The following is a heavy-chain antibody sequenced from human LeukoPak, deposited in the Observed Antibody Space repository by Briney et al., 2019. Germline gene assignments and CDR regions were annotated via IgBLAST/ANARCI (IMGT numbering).Heavy chain of an antibody. CDR1: GFTFSSYG. J-gene: IGHJ5*02. CDR2: ISYDGSNK. V-gene: IGHV3-30*18. Sequence: GGSLRLSCAASGFTFSSYGMHWVRQAPGKGLEWVAVISYDGSNKYYADSVKGRFTIPRDNSKNTLYLQMNSLRAEDTAVYYCAKDRWEYSSSAPLWFDPWGQGTLVTVSS. D-gene: IGHD6-6*01. CDR3: AKDRWEYSSSAPLWFDP.